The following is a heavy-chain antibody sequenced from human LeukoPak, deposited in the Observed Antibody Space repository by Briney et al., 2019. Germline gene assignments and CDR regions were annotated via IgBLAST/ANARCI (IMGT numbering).Heavy chain of an antibody. CDR1: GFTFSSYA. Sequence: GGSLRLSCAASGFTFSSYAMSWVRQAPGKGLEWVSAISGSGGSTYYADSVKGRFTISRDNSKNTLYLQMNSLRAEDTAVYYCAKPGTRQWLAKPNFDYWGQGTLVTVSS. V-gene: IGHV3-23*01. CDR2: ISGSGGST. J-gene: IGHJ4*02. D-gene: IGHD6-19*01. CDR3: AKPGTRQWLAKPNFDY.